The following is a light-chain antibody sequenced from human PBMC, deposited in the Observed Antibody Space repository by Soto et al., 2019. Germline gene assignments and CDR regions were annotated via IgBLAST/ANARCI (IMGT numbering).Light chain of an antibody. J-gene: IGLJ3*02. Sequence: SALTQAASVSGSPGQSITISCTGTSSDIGSYNYVSWYQQHPGKAPKLIIYDVSSRPSGVSDRFAGSKSGNTASLTISGLQGEDGADYYCSSYTSSSTWVFGGGTKLTVL. CDR3: SSYTSSSTWV. V-gene: IGLV2-14*01. CDR1: SSDIGSYNY. CDR2: DVS.